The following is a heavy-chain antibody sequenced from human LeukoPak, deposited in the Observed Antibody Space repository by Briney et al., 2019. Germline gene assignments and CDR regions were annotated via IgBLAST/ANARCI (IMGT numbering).Heavy chain of an antibody. V-gene: IGHV4-59*01. CDR2: ISYSGST. Sequence: SETLSLTCTVSGGSISSYYWWSWIRQPPGKGLEWIGHISYSGSTNYNPSLKSRVTISLDTSKNQFSPKLTSVTAADTAVYYCGRDSGYSYGYGVDFWGQGTLVTVSS. D-gene: IGHD5-18*01. J-gene: IGHJ4*02. CDR3: GRDSGYSYGYGVDF. CDR1: GGSISSYY.